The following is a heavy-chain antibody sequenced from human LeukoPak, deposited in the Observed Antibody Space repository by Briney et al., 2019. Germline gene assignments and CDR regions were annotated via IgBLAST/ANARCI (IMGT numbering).Heavy chain of an antibody. V-gene: IGHV1-69*04. CDR1: GGTFSSYA. CDR2: IIPILGIA. J-gene: IGHJ4*02. CDR3: ASPRAGATLYYFDY. D-gene: IGHD1-26*01. Sequence: SVKVSCKASGGTFSSYAISWVRQAPGQGLEWMGGIIPILGIANYAQKFQGRVTITADKSTSTAYMELSSLRSEDTAVYYCASPRAGATLYYFDYWGQGTLVTVSS.